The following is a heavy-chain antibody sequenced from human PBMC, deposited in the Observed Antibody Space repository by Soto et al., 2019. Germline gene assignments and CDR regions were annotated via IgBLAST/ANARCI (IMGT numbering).Heavy chain of an antibody. D-gene: IGHD6-6*01. CDR2: INPHSGAT. V-gene: IGHV1-2*02. CDR3: ARDPIPYSSSPYFDY. CDR1: GYTFTGYY. J-gene: IGHJ4*02. Sequence: ASVKVSCKTSGYTFTGYYIHWVRQAPGQGLEWVGWINPHSGATDSAQKFQGRVTMTRDTSISTAYMELASLTSDDTALYYCARDPIPYSSSPYFDYWGQGTLVTVSS.